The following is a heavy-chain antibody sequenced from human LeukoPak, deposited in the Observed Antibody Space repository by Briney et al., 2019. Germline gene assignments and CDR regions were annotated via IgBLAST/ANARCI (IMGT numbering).Heavy chain of an antibody. CDR2: ISYDGSNK. CDR1: GFTFSSYG. J-gene: IGHJ4*02. D-gene: IGHD3-16*02. CDR3: ARAYGHDYVWGSYRYGEMDY. Sequence: PGRSLRLSCAASGFTFSSYGMHWVRQAPGKGLEWVAVISYDGSNKYYADSVKGRFTISRDNSKNTLYLQMNSLRAEDTAVYYCARAYGHDYVWGSYRYGEMDYWGQGTLVTVSS. V-gene: IGHV3-30*03.